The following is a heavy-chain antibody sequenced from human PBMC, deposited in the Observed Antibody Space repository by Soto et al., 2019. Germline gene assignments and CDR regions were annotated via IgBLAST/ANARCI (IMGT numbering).Heavy chain of an antibody. CDR3: ARVEYYYGSGAFFDY. CDR2: IIPIHGIA. Sequence: QVQLVQSGAEVKKPGSSVKVSCKASGGTFSSYTISWVRQAPGQGLEWMGRIIPIHGIANYAQKFQGRVTIPGDKSACSAYMEVSSLSSEDTAVYYCARVEYYYGSGAFFDYWGQGTLVTVYS. CDR1: GGTFSSYT. V-gene: IGHV1-69*02. J-gene: IGHJ4*02. D-gene: IGHD3-10*01.